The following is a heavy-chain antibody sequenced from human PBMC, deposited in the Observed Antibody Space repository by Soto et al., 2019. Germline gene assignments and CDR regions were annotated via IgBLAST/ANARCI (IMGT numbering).Heavy chain of an antibody. Sequence: PSETLSLTCAVYGGSFSDYYWSWIRQPPGKGLEWIGEINHSGSTNYNPSLKSRVTISVDTSKNQFSLKLSSVTAADTAVYYCARASPQVVVITWFDPWGQGTLVTVSS. CDR3: ARASPQVVVITWFDP. V-gene: IGHV4-34*01. D-gene: IGHD3-22*01. CDR1: GGSFSDYY. CDR2: INHSGST. J-gene: IGHJ5*02.